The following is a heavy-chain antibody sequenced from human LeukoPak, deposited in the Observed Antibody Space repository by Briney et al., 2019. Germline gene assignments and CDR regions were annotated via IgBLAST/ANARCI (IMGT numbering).Heavy chain of an antibody. CDR3: ARDWSGIYGDYFDY. Sequence: GGSLRLSCAASGFTFSSYNMNWVRQAPGRGLEWVSYISSSSSTIYYADSVKGRFTTSRDNAKNSLYLQMNSLRAEDTAVYYCARDWSGIYGDYFDYWGQGTLVTVSS. D-gene: IGHD3-3*01. J-gene: IGHJ4*02. CDR1: GFTFSSYN. V-gene: IGHV3-48*04. CDR2: ISSSSSTI.